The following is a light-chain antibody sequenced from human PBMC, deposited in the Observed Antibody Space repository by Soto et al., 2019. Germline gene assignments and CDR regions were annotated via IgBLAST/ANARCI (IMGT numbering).Light chain of an antibody. CDR1: QSISSW. J-gene: IGKJ1*01. CDR3: QQSYRSPT. Sequence: DIQMTQSPSSVSASVGDTVTITCRASQSISSWLAWYQQKPGKAPKLLIYAASTLQSGVPSGFSGSGFGTDFTLTISSLQPEDFATYYCQQSYRSPTFGQGTKVDI. V-gene: IGKV1-12*01. CDR2: AAS.